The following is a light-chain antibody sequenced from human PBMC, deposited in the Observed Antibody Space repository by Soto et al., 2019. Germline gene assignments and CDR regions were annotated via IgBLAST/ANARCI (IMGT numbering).Light chain of an antibody. CDR3: QQYNSWPL. J-gene: IGKJ5*01. V-gene: IGKV3-15*01. Sequence: EIVMTQSPATLSVSPGERATLSCRASQSVSSNLAWYQQKPGQALRLLIYGASTRATGIPARFSGSGSGTESTLTFTSLQSEDFAVYYCQQYNSWPLFGQGTRLEIK. CDR1: QSVSSN. CDR2: GAS.